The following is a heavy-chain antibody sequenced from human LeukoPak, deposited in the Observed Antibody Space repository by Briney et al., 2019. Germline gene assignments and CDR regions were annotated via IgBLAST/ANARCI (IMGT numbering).Heavy chain of an antibody. D-gene: IGHD3-3*01. V-gene: IGHV3-30-3*01. J-gene: IGHJ4*02. CDR2: ISYDGSNK. CDR1: GFTFSSYA. CDR3: ARDFEGITIFGAPFR. Sequence: PGGSLRLSCAASGFTFSSYAMHWVRQAPGKGLEWVAVISYDGSNKYYADSVKGRFTISRDNSKNTLYLQMNSLTAEDTAVYYCARDFEGITIFGAPFRWGQGTLVTVSS.